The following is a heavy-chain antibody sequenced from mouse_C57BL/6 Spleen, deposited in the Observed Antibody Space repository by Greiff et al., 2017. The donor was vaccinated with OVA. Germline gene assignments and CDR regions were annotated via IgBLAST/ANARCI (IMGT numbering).Heavy chain of an antibody. CDR1: GYTFTDYE. V-gene: IGHV1-15*01. Sequence: QVQLQPSWAELVRPGASVTLSCKASGYTFTDYEMHWVKQTPVHGLEWIGAIDPETGGTAYNQKFKGKAILTADKSSSTAYMELRSLTSEDSAVYYCTRLGPYYFDYWGQGTTLTVSS. D-gene: IGHD4-1*01. CDR2: IDPETGGT. J-gene: IGHJ2*01. CDR3: TRLGPYYFDY.